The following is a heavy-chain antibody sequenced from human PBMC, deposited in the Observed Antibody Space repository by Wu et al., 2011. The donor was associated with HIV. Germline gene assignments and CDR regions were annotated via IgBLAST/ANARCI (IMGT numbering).Heavy chain of an antibody. CDR3: ARGRQNWNDKPGYGMAV. D-gene: IGHD1-1*01. V-gene: IGHV1-69*14. J-gene: IGHJ6*02. Sequence: QVQLVQSGAEVKKPGSSVKVSCKASGGIFSNYTINWVRRAVGQGLEWMGEIIPIFGTSNYVQKFQGRVTITADKCTSTASIELSSLRSEDTALYYCARGRQNWNDKPGYGMAVWAKGPRSPSP. CDR1: GGIFSNYT. CDR2: IIPIFGTS.